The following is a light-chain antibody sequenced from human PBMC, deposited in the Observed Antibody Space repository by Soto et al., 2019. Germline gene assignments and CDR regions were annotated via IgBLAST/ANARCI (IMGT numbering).Light chain of an antibody. CDR1: QSLVYSDGNTY. CDR3: MQGTHWPPIT. J-gene: IGKJ5*01. V-gene: IGKV2-30*01. CDR2: KVS. Sequence: DVVMTQSPLSLPVTLGQPASISCRSSQSLVYSDGNTYLNWFQQRPGQSPRRLIYKVSNRDSGVPGRFSGSGSVTDFTLKISRVEAEDVGVYYCMQGTHWPPITFGQGTRLEIK.